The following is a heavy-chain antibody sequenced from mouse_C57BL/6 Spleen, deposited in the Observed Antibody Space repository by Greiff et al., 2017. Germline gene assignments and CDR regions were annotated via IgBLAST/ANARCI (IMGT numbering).Heavy chain of an antibody. CDR1: GFTFSDYG. Sequence: DVMLVESGGGLVKPGGSLKLSCAASGFTFSDYGMHWVRQAPEKGLEWVAYISSGSSTIYYADTVKGRFTISRDNAKNTLFLQMTSLRSEDTAMYYCARMWYYGSSWYFDVWGTGTTVTVSS. D-gene: IGHD1-1*01. CDR3: ARMWYYGSSWYFDV. V-gene: IGHV5-17*01. J-gene: IGHJ1*03. CDR2: ISSGSSTI.